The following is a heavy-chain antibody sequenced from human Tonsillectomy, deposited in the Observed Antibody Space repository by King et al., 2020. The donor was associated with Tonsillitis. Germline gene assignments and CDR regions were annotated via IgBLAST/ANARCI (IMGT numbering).Heavy chain of an antibody. Sequence: QLVQSGAEVKKPGASVKVSCKASAYTFTGYYMHWVRQAPGQGLEWMGWINPNSGGTNYAQKFQGRVTMTWDTSITTAYMELSRVKSDDTAVYYCARGGWGYGDEIYYFDYWGQGTLVTVSS. CDR3: ARGGWGYGDEIYYFDY. D-gene: IGHD4-17*01. V-gene: IGHV1-2*02. J-gene: IGHJ4*02. CDR1: AYTFTGYY. CDR2: INPNSGGT.